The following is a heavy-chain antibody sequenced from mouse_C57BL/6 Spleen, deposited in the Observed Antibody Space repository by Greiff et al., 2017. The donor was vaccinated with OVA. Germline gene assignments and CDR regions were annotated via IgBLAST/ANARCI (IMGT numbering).Heavy chain of an antibody. CDR2: IHPNSGST. D-gene: IGHD1-2*01. V-gene: IGHV1-64*01. Sequence: QVQLQQPGAELVKPGASVKLSCKASGYTFTSYWMHWVKQRPGQGLEWIGMIHPNSGSTNYNEKFKSKATLTVDKSSSTAYMQLSSLTSEDSAVYYCGRGPLYGNFDDWGQGTTLTVSS. J-gene: IGHJ2*01. CDR1: GYTFTSYW. CDR3: GRGPLYGNFDD.